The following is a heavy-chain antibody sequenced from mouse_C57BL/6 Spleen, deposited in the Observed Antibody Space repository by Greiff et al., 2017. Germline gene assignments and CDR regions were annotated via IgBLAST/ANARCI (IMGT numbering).Heavy chain of an antibody. D-gene: IGHD2-5*01. J-gene: IGHJ3*01. V-gene: IGHV1-50*01. CDR2: IDPSDSYT. CDR1: GYTFTSYW. Sequence: QVQLQQPGAELVKPGASVKLSCKASGYTFTSYWMQWVKQRPGQGLEWIGEIDPSDSYTNYNQKFKGKATLTVDTSSSTAYMQLSSLTSEDSAVYYGARSYSNTGRFAYWGQGTLVTVSA. CDR3: ARSYSNTGRFAY.